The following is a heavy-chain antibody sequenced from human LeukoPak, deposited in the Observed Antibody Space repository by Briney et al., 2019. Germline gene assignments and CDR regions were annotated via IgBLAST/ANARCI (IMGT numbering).Heavy chain of an antibody. CDR2: IFYGGGT. CDR3: ARHIGFDAFEI. V-gene: IGHV4-39*01. J-gene: IGHJ3*02. D-gene: IGHD3-16*02. Sequence: PSETLSLTCTVSGGSINSTNNYWGWVRQPPGKGLEWIGTIFYGGGTYYNPSLKRRVTISGDTSKNQFSLKLSSVTAAGTAVYYCARHIGFDAFEIGGQGTMVTASS. CDR1: GGSINSTNNY.